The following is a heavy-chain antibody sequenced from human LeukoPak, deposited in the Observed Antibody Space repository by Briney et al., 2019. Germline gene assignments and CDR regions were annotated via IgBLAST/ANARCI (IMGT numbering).Heavy chain of an antibody. CDR1: GFTVSTNY. Sequence: PGGSLRLSCAASGFTVSTNYMTWVRQAPGKGLEWVLVIYTGGGTYYADSVKGRFTISRDNSKNTLYLQMNSLRAEDTAVYYCARDFYYGSGSYYFDNWGQGTLATVSS. V-gene: IGHV3-53*01. CDR2: IYTGGGT. J-gene: IGHJ4*02. CDR3: ARDFYYGSGSYYFDN. D-gene: IGHD3-10*01.